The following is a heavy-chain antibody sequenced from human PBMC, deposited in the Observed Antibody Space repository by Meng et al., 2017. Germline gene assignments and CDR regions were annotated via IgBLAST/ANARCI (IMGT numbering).Heavy chain of an antibody. J-gene: IGHJ5*02. CDR1: GYTFTSYD. D-gene: IGHD6-13*01. CDR2: MNPNSGNT. V-gene: IGHV1-8*01. CDR3: ARVVYGLPGIAAAGTRGGFDP. Sequence: ASVKVSCKASGYTFTSYDINWVRQATGQGREWMGWMNPNSGNTGYAQKFQGRVTMTRNTSISTAYMELSSLRSEDTAVYYCARVVYGLPGIAAAGTRGGFDPWGQGTLVTVSS.